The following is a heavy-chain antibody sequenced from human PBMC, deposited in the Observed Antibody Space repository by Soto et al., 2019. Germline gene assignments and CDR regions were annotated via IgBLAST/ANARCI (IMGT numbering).Heavy chain of an antibody. Sequence: QVQLVESGGGVVQPGRSLRLSCAASGFTFSSYGMHWVRQAPGKGLEWVAVISYDGSNKYYADSVKGRFTISRDNSKNTLYLQMNSLRAEDTAVYYCAKEGVTTFDSWGQGTLVTVSS. CDR1: GFTFSSYG. CDR3: AKEGVTTFDS. J-gene: IGHJ4*02. V-gene: IGHV3-30*18. D-gene: IGHD2-21*02. CDR2: ISYDGSNK.